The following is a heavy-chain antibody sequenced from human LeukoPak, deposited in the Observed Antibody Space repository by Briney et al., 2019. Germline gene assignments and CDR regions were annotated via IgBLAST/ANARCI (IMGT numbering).Heavy chain of an antibody. CDR1: GFTFSSYA. CDR2: IKQDGSEK. V-gene: IGHV3-7*01. CDR3: ARAKIDSWYRPYYYGMDV. D-gene: IGHD6-13*01. J-gene: IGHJ6*02. Sequence: GGSLRLSCAASGFTFSSYAMSWVRQAPGKGLEWVANIKQDGSEKYYVDSVKGRFTISRDNAKNSLYLQMNSLRAEDTAVYYCARAKIDSWYRPYYYGMDVWGQGTTVTVSS.